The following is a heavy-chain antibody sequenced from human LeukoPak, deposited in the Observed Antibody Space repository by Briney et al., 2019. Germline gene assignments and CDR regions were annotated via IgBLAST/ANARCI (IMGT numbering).Heavy chain of an antibody. J-gene: IGHJ4*02. CDR3: ARGVSFRMVGTATDFDY. CDR2: IISSSGYI. D-gene: IGHD2-21*02. Sequence: GGSLRLSCAASGFTFSSFSMNWVRQAPGRGVEWVSSIISSSGYIHYADSVKGRFTISRDNAKNSLYLQMNSLRAEDTAVYYCARGVSFRMVGTATDFDYWGQGTLVTVSS. V-gene: IGHV3-21*01. CDR1: GFTFSSFS.